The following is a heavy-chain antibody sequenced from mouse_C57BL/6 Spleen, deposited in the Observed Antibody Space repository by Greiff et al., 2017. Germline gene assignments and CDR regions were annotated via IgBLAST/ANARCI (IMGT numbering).Heavy chain of an antibody. V-gene: IGHV1-55*01. Sequence: QVQLQQPGAELVKPGASVKMSCKASGYTFTSYWITWVKQRPGQGLEWIGDIYPGSGSTNYNEKFKSKATPTVDTSSSTAYMQLSSLTSEDSAVYYCARGYDYDWYFDVWGTGTTVTVSS. CDR3: ARGYDYDWYFDV. CDR1: GYTFTSYW. D-gene: IGHD2-4*01. CDR2: IYPGSGST. J-gene: IGHJ1*03.